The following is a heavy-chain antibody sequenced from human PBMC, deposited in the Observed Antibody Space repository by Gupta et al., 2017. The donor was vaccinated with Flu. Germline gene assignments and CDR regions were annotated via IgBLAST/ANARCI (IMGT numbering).Heavy chain of an antibody. CDR1: GYTFTSYY. CDR3: AREKHCSTASCYRWFDP. V-gene: IGHV1-2*06. J-gene: IGHJ5*02. D-gene: IGHD2-2*02. CDR2: INPHSGTT. Sequence: QVQLVQSGAEVKKPGASLRVSCKTSGYTFTSYYIHWVRQPPGQGLEWVGRINPHSGTTNYEQKFQGRVTVSMDTSISTAFMDLSSLTSDDTAVYYCAREKHCSTASCYRWFDPWGQGTLVTVSS.